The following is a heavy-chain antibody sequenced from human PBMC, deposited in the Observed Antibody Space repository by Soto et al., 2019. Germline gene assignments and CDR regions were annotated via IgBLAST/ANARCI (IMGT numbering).Heavy chain of an antibody. V-gene: IGHV3-33*01. CDR2: IWNDENEK. J-gene: IGHJ6*02. Sequence: GGSLRLSCAASGFTLSTYGMHWVRQAPGKGLECVALIWNDENEKCYGDSVRGRFTISRDNPKNTLYLQMNSLRAEDTAVYYCARGPPFGYCTSMCDYGLDVWGQGTTVTVSS. CDR3: ARGPPFGYCTSMCDYGLDV. D-gene: IGHD2-2*01. CDR1: GFTLSTYG.